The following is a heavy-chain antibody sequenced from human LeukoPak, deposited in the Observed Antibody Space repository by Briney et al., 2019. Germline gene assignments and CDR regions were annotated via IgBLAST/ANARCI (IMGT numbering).Heavy chain of an antibody. D-gene: IGHD6-6*01. J-gene: IGHJ2*01. CDR2: IYYSGST. CDR3: ARVSRAARKGYFDL. Sequence: PSQTLSLTCTVSGGSITSGGYYWSWIRQHPGKGLECIGYIYYSGSTYYNPSLKSRVTISVDTSKNQFSLKLSSVTAADTAVYYCARVSRAARKGYFDLWGRGTLVTVSS. CDR1: GGSITSGGYY. V-gene: IGHV4-31*03.